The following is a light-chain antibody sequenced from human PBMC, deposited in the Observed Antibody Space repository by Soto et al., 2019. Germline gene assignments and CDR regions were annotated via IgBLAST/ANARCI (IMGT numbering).Light chain of an antibody. CDR3: MQSTQLPPT. V-gene: IGKV2D-29*02. CDR1: QSLLHITGETF. J-gene: IGKJ5*01. Sequence: DVVMTQTPLSLSATPGRAASISCKSSQSLLHITGETFLFWYLQKPGQSPQLLIYEVSTRVSGVPDRFSGSGSGTDFTLEISRVETDDVGIYYCMQSTQLPPTCGQGTRLEIK. CDR2: EVS.